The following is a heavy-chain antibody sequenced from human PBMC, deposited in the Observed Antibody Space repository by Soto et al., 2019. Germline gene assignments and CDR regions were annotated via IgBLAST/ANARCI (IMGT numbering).Heavy chain of an antibody. D-gene: IGHD3-9*01. CDR2: IYYSGRT. CDR1: GDSISSYY. V-gene: IGHV4-59*01. CDR3: ARGHLGITTTGTWYDFDY. J-gene: IGHJ4*02. Sequence: QVQLQESGPRLVKPSETLSLTCTVSGDSISSYYWTWMRQPPGKGLEYIGYIYYSGRTYYNPSLKSRVTISVDTSKNQSSLKLSSVTAADTAVYYCARGHLGITTTGTWYDFDYWGQGTLVTVSS.